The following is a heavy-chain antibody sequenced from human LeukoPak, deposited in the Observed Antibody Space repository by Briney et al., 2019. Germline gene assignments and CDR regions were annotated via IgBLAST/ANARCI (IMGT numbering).Heavy chain of an antibody. Sequence: GRSLRLSCAASGFTFSSYGMHWVRQAPGKGLEWVAVISYDGSNKYYADSVKGRLTISRDNSKNTLYLQMNSLRAEDTAVYYCAKDYYGSGSYFWRSDYYYGMDVWGQGTTVTVSS. J-gene: IGHJ6*02. CDR1: GFTFSSYG. D-gene: IGHD3-10*01. CDR2: ISYDGSNK. CDR3: AKDYYGSGSYFWRSDYYYGMDV. V-gene: IGHV3-30*18.